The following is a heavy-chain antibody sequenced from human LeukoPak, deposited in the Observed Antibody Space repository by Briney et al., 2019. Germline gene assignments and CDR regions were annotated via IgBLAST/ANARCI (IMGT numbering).Heavy chain of an antibody. J-gene: IGHJ4*02. CDR3: ARARAGDSPTGLNY. Sequence: SETLSLTCTVSGGSISSYYWSWIRQPPGKGLEWIGYIYYSGSTYYNPSLKSRVTISVDTSKNQFSLKLSSVTAADTAVYYCARARAGDSPTGLNYWGQGTLVTVSS. D-gene: IGHD4-17*01. CDR1: GGSISSYY. V-gene: IGHV4-30-4*01. CDR2: IYYSGST.